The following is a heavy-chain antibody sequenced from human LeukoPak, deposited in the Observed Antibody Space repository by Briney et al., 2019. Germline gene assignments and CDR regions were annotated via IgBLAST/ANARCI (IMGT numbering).Heavy chain of an antibody. CDR3: AREPSITNGMDV. CDR2: IYSGGAT. D-gene: IGHD3-10*01. CDR1: GFTFSSYE. Sequence: QPGGSLRLSCAASGFTFSSYEMNWVRQAPGKGLEWVSVIYSGGATHYADPVKGRFTISRDNSKNTLFLQMNSLRAEDTAVYYCAREPSITNGMDVWGKGTTVTVSS. J-gene: IGHJ6*04. V-gene: IGHV3-53*01.